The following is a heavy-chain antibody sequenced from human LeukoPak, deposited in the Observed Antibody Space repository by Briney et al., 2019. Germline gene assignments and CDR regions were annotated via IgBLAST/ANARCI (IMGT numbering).Heavy chain of an antibody. J-gene: IGHJ4*02. V-gene: IGHV3-33*01. Sequence: GGSLRLSCAASGFTFSSYGMHWVRQAPGKGLEWVAVIWYDGSNKYYADSVKGRFTISRDNSKNTLYLQMNSLRAEDTAVCYCARQSDNYYGSGSYPDYWGQGTLVTVSS. CDR3: ARQSDNYYGSGSYPDY. CDR2: IWYDGSNK. D-gene: IGHD3-10*01. CDR1: GFTFSSYG.